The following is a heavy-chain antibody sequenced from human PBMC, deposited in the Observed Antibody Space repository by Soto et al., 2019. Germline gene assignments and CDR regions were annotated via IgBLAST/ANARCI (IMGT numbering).Heavy chain of an antibody. J-gene: IGHJ4*02. V-gene: IGHV4-59*01. CDR1: DGSISNFY. D-gene: IGHD3-16*01. CDR3: ARAPMILTRSYFDS. Sequence: SETLSLTCTVSDGSISNFYWSWIRQPPGKGLEWIGYISSSGNTNYNPSLKSRVSISVDTSKNQFSLNLTSVTAADTAVYYCARAPMILTRSYFDSWGQGTPVTVSS. CDR2: ISSSGNT.